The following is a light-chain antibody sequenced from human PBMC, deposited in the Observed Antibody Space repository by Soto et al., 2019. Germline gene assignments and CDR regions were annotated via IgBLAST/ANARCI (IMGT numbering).Light chain of an antibody. CDR1: QSVNSNY. V-gene: IGKV3-20*01. CDR2: GAS. CDR3: QQCGTSTWT. Sequence: EIVLTQSPGTLYLSPGERATLSGRTSQSVNSNYLAWHQQKPGQAPRLLIYGASSRATGIPDRFSGSGSGTDFTLTISRLEPEDFAVYYCQQCGTSTWTFGQGTRVEIK. J-gene: IGKJ1*01.